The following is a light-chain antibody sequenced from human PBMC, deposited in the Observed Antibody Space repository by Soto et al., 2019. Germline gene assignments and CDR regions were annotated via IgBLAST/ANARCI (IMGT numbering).Light chain of an antibody. Sequence: QSALTQPASVSWSPGQSITISCTGTGSDIGAYNYVSWYQQHPGKAPKLIIHGVTHRPSGVSTRFSASKSAYTTSLTISGLQAEDEADYYCSSFTTNYFYVFGPGTKLTVL. V-gene: IGLV2-14*01. CDR2: GVT. CDR1: GSDIGAYNY. J-gene: IGLJ1*01. CDR3: SSFTTNYFYV.